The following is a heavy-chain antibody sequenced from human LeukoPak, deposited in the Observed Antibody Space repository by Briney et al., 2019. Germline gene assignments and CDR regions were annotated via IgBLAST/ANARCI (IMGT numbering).Heavy chain of an antibody. CDR3: AREVWGPEY. CDR1: GFTFTKYW. J-gene: IGHJ4*02. D-gene: IGHD1-14*01. V-gene: IGHV3-7*01. CDR2: IKQDGSDK. Sequence: GGSLRLSCAASGFTFTKYWMTWVRQAPGKGLEWVGNIKQDGSDKNYMDSVKGRFTISRDNTRNSVYLQMSSLRAEDTAVYYCAREVWGPEYWGQGTLVTVSS.